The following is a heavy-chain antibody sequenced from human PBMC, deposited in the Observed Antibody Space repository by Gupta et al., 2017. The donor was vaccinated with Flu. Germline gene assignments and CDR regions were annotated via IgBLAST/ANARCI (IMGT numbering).Heavy chain of an antibody. D-gene: IGHD5-18*01. CDR3: TSTAMAGAWSYELDY. CDR2: IRSKANSYAT. CDR1: GFTFSGSA. V-gene: IGHV3-73*02. J-gene: IGHJ4*02. Sequence: EVQLVESGGGLVQPGGSLKLSCAASGFTFSGSAMHWVRQASGKGLEWVGRIRSKANSYATAYAASVKGRFTISRDDSKNTAYLQMNSLKTEDTAVYYCTSTAMAGAWSYELDYWGQGTLVTVSS.